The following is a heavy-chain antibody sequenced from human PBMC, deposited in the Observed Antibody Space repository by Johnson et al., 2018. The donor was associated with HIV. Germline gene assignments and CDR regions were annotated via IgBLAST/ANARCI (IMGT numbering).Heavy chain of an antibody. CDR2: IYSGGST. J-gene: IGHJ3*02. V-gene: IGHV3-66*02. CDR1: GFQLYEFD. CDR3: SRESLSWELPDAFDI. Sequence: VQLVESGGDVVRPGGSLRISCVASGFQLYEFDVSWVRQVPGKGLEWVSVIYSGGSTYYADSVKGRFTISRDNSKNTLYLQMNSLRAEDTAVYYCSRESLSWELPDAFDIWGQGTMVTVS. D-gene: IGHD1-26*01.